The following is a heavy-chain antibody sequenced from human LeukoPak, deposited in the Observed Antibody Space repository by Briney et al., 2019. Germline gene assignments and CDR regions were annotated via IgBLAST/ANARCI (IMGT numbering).Heavy chain of an antibody. CDR2: INPSGGST. CDR3: ARASSLSGSFDY. J-gene: IGHJ4*02. Sequence: ASVTVSCKASGYTFTSYYMHWVRQAPGQGLEWMGIINPSGGSTSYAQKFQGRVAMTRDTSTSTVYMELSSLRSEDTAVYYCARASSLSGSFDYWGQGTLVTVSS. V-gene: IGHV1-46*01. D-gene: IGHD6-6*01. CDR1: GYTFTSYY.